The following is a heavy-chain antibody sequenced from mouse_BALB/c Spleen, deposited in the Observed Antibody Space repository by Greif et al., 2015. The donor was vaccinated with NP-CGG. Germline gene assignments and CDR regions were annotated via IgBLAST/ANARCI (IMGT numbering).Heavy chain of an antibody. CDR2: IYPGDGDT. D-gene: IGHD1-1*01. CDR1: GYAFSSSW. V-gene: IGHV1-82*01. J-gene: IGHJ1*01. Sequence: QVQLQQSGPELVKPGASVKISCKASGYAFSSSWMNWVKQRPGQGLEWIGRIYPGDGDTNYNGKFKGKATLTADKSSSTAYMQLSSLTSVDSAVYFCARDGSSWYFDVWGAGTTVTVSS. CDR3: ARDGSSWYFDV.